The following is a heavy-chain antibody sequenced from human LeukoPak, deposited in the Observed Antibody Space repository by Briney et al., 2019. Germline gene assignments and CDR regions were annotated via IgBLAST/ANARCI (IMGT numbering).Heavy chain of an antibody. CDR2: MYYSGST. J-gene: IGHJ5*02. D-gene: IGHD3-22*01. CDR3: ARPYYYDSRIDP. V-gene: IGHV4-30-4*01. CDR1: GGSISSGDYY. Sequence: PSETLSLTCTVAGGSISSGDYYWSWIRQPPGKGLEWIGYMYYSGSTYYNPSLKSRVTISIDTSMNQFSLKLTSVTAADTAVYYCARPYYYDSRIDPWGQGTLVIVSS.